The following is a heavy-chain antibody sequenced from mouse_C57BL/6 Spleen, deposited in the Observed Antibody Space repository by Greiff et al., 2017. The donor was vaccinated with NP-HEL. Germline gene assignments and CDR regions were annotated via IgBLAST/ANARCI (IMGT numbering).Heavy chain of an antibody. J-gene: IGHJ3*01. CDR2: IYPGDGDT. CDR1: GYAFSSYW. D-gene: IGHD2-10*02. CDR3: ARKYDWAWFAY. Sequence: QVQLKESGAELVKPGASVKISCKASGYAFSSYWMNWVKQRPGKGLEWIGQIYPGDGDTNYNGKFKGKATLTADKSSSTAYMQLSSLTSEDSAVYFCARKYDWAWFAYWGQGTLVTVSA. V-gene: IGHV1-80*01.